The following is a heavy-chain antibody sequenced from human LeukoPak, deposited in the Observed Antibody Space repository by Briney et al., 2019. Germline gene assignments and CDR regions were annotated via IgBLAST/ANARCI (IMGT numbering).Heavy chain of an antibody. CDR3: ARAYSGSPNDAFDI. J-gene: IGHJ3*02. CDR1: GYSISSSYY. D-gene: IGHD1-26*01. Sequence: PSETLSLTCTVSGYSISSSYYWSWIRQPPVKGLEWIGYIYYSGSTNYNPSLKSRVTISVDTSKNQFSLKLSSVTAADTAVYYCARAYSGSPNDAFDIWGQGTMVTVSS. CDR2: IYYSGST. V-gene: IGHV4-59*08.